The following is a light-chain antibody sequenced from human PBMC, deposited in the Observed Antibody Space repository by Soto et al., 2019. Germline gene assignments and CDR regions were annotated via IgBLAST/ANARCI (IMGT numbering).Light chain of an antibody. CDR1: QIISVW. V-gene: IGKV1-5*03. CDR2: KAS. CDR3: QPHNTYSPT. J-gene: IGKJ1*01. Sequence: IHMTMSASALSASIGGRVTISFRASQIISVWVAWYQQKAGKAPNLLIYKASRLESGVPSRFSGSGSETEFTLTISCLQPGASATYYCQPHNTYSPTFRQATRWIS.